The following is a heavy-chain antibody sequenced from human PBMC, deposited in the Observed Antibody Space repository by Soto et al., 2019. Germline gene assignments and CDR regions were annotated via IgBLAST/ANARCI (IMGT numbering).Heavy chain of an antibody. CDR2: ISAYNGNT. V-gene: IGHV1-18*01. CDR1: GYTFTSYG. J-gene: IGHJ6*02. D-gene: IGHD1-7*01. Sequence: ASVKVSCKASGYTFTSYGISWVRQAPGQGLEWMGWISAYNGNTNYAQKLQGRVTMTTDTSTSTVYMELSSLRSEDTAVYYCARVLMELTPYGTYYYYYGMDVWGQGTTVTVSS. CDR3: ARVLMELTPYGTYYYYYGMDV.